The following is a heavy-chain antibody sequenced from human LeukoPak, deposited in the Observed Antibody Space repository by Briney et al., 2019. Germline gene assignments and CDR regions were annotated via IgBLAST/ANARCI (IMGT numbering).Heavy chain of an antibody. CDR1: GGSFSGYY. J-gene: IGHJ4*02. D-gene: IGHD5-12*01. CDR2: INHSGST. V-gene: IGHV4-34*01. CDR3: ARGGYSGYDDFDY. Sequence: PSETLSLTCAVYGGSFSGYYWSWIRQPPGKGLEWIGDINHSGSTNYNPSLKSRVTISVDTSKNQFSLKLSSVTAADTAVYYCARGGYSGYDDFDYWGQGTLVTVSS.